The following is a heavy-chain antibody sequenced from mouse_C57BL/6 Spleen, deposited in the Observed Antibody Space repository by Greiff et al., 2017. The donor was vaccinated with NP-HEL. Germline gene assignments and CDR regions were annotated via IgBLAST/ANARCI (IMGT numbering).Heavy chain of an antibody. D-gene: IGHD1-1*01. J-gene: IGHJ4*01. V-gene: IGHV3-6*01. CDR1: GYSITSGYY. CDR3: ARDAHYYGSSYYAMDY. Sequence: EVKLQESGPGLVKPSQSLSLTCSVTGYSITSGYYWNWIRQFPGNKLEWMGYISYDGSNNYNPSLKNRISITRDTSKNQFFLKLNSVTTEDTATYYCARDAHYYGSSYYAMDYWGQGTSVTVSS. CDR2: ISYDGSN.